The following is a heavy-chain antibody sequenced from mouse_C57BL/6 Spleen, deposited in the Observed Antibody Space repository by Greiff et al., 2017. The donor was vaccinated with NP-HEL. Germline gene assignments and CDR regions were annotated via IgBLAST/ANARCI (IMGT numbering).Heavy chain of an antibody. CDR2: IDPNSGGT. CDR3: ARGAGYGNYEGVFDY. J-gene: IGHJ2*01. D-gene: IGHD2-10*02. CDR1: GYTFTSYW. V-gene: IGHV1-72*01. Sequence: QVQLQQPGAELVKPGASVKLSCKASGYTFTSYWMHWVKQRPGRGLGWIGRIDPNSGGTKYNEKFKSKATLTVDKPSSTAYMQLSSLTSEDSAVYYCARGAGYGNYEGVFDYWGQGTTLTVSS.